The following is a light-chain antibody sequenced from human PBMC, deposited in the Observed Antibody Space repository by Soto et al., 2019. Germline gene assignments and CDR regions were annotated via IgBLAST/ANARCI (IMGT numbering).Light chain of an antibody. V-gene: IGKV1-17*01. Sequence: DIQMNQSPSSLSASVGDRVTITCRASQGIRNDIGWYQQKPGKAPKRLIYAASSLQSGVPSRFGGSGSGTEFTRTISRLQPEDFATYYCLQYNSYPFTFGPGTKVD. J-gene: IGKJ3*01. CDR3: LQYNSYPFT. CDR1: QGIRND. CDR2: AAS.